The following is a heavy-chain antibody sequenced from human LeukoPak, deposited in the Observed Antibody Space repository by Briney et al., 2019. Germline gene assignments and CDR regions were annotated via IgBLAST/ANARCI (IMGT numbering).Heavy chain of an antibody. CDR3: AKKAITLGAFDI. Sequence: GGSLRLSCAASGFTVSSHYMSWVRQAPGKGLEWVSVISGSGGSTYYADSVKGRFTISRDNSKNTLYLQMNSLRAEDTAVYYCAKKAITLGAFDIWGQGTMVTVSS. CDR1: GFTVSSHY. D-gene: IGHD3-10*01. J-gene: IGHJ3*02. CDR2: ISGSGGST. V-gene: IGHV3-23*01.